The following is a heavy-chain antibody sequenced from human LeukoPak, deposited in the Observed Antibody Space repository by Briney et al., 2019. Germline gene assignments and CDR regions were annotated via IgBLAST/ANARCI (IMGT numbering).Heavy chain of an antibody. J-gene: IGHJ4*02. D-gene: IGHD6-13*01. CDR3: ARGALYESSSSDY. V-gene: IGHV3-74*01. Sequence: GGSLRLSCAVSGFTPSSHWMHWVRQAPGKGLVWVSRMNSDGSSRSYADSVKGRFTISRDNAKNTLYLQMNSLRDEDTAVYYCARGALYESSSSDYWGQGTLVTVSS. CDR1: GFTPSSHW. CDR2: MNSDGSSR.